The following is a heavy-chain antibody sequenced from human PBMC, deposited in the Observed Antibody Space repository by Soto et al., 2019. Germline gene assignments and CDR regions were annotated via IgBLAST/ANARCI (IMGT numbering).Heavy chain of an antibody. CDR1: GFTFSSYS. Sequence: GGSLRLSCAASGFTFSSYSMNWVRQAPGKGLEWVSSISSSSSYIYYADSVKGRFTISRDNAKNSLHLQMNSLRAEDTAVYYCARDKAYCSGGSCYNDSGIDVWGQGTTVTVSS. CDR3: ARDKAYCSGGSCYNDSGIDV. J-gene: IGHJ6*02. V-gene: IGHV3-21*01. D-gene: IGHD2-15*01. CDR2: ISSSSSYI.